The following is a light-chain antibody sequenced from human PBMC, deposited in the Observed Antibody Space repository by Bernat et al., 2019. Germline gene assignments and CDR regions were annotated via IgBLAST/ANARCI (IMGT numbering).Light chain of an antibody. Sequence: EIVLTQSPVTLSLSPGERATLSCRASQSVSNYLAWYQQKPGQAPRLLIFDASNRAAGVPARFSGRGYGTDFTLTVSSLEPEDFAIYFCQHRSNWVAFGGGTRVDIK. V-gene: IGKV3-11*01. CDR2: DAS. CDR3: QHRSNWVA. CDR1: QSVSNY. J-gene: IGKJ4*01.